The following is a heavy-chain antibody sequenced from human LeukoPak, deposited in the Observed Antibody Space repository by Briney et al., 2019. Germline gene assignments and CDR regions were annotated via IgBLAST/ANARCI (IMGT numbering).Heavy chain of an antibody. V-gene: IGHV3-30*18. CDR1: GFMFRSNG. CDR2: ISYDGSNK. J-gene: IGHJ4*02. CDR3: AKGGVALTGISGY. Sequence: GGSLRLSCAASGFMFRSNGMHWIRQAPGKGLEWVAVISYDGSNKYYADSVKGRFTISRDNSKNTLYLQMDSLRAEDTAVYYCAKGGVALTGISGYWGQGTLVTVSS. D-gene: IGHD1-20*01.